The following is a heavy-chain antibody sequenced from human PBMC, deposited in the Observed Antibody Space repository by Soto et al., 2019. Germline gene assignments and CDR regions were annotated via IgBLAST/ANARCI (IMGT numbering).Heavy chain of an antibody. D-gene: IGHD6-13*01. J-gene: IGHJ6*02. CDR1: GGSFSGHY. CDR2: INHSGST. V-gene: IGHV4-34*01. Sequence: PSETLSLTCAVYGGSFSGHYWSWIRQPPGKGLEWIGEINHSGSTNYNPSLKSRVTISVDTSKNQFSLKLSSVTAADTAVYYCARAAARYYYYGMDVWGQGTTVTVSS. CDR3: ARAAARYYYYGMDV.